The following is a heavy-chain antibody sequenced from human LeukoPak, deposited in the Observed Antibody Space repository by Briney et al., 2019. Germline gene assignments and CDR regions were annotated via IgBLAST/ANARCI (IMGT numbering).Heavy chain of an antibody. Sequence: LAGGSLRLSCAASGFTFSSYWMSWVRQAPGKGLEWVSYISSSSSTIYYADSVKGRFTISRDNSNNTVHLQMNSLRPDDSALYYCAREDNPLWFDPWGQGTLVTVSS. D-gene: IGHD1-1*01. V-gene: IGHV3-48*04. CDR1: GFTFSSYW. J-gene: IGHJ5*02. CDR2: ISSSSSTI. CDR3: AREDNPLWFDP.